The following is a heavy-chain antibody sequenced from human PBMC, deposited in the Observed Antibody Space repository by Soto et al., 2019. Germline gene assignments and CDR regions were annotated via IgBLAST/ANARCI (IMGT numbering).Heavy chain of an antibody. CDR2: IYYSGST. Sequence: PSETLSLTCTVPGDSISSGGYYWSWIRQHPGRGLEWIGYIYYSGSTHYNPSLKSRVTISVDTSKNQLSLRLNSVTAADTAVYYCARGYYRQWFDHWGQGTLVTVSS. D-gene: IGHD3-22*01. CDR3: ARGYYRQWFDH. J-gene: IGHJ5*02. V-gene: IGHV4-31*03. CDR1: GDSISSGGYY.